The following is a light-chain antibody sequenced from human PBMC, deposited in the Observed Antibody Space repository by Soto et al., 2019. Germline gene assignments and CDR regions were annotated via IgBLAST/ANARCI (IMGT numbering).Light chain of an antibody. CDR1: SSNIGSNF. V-gene: IGLV1-47*01. CDR3: AAWDDSLSGQEV. J-gene: IGLJ3*02. Sequence: QSVLTQPPSASGTPGQRFTISCSGSSSNIGSNFVYWYQQLPGTAPKVLIYRNDQRPSGVPDRFSGSKSGTSASLAISGLRSDDEADYYCAAWDDSLSGQEVFGGGTKLTVL. CDR2: RND.